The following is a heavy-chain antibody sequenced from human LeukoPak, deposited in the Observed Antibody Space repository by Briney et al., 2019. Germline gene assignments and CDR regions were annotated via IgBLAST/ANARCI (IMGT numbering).Heavy chain of an antibody. V-gene: IGHV1-3*01. CDR3: ARVAGDY. D-gene: IGHD6-19*01. CDR1: GGTFSSYA. CDR2: INAGNGNT. J-gene: IGHJ4*02. Sequence: ASVKVSCKASGGTFSSYAISWVRQAPGQRLEWMGWINAGNGNTKYSQKFQGRVTITRDTSASTAYMELSSLRSEDTAVYYCARVAGDYWGQGTLVTVSS.